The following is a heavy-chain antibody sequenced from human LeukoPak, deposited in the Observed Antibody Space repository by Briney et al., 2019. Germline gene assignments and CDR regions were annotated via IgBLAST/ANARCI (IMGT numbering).Heavy chain of an antibody. CDR2: INHSGST. Sequence: SETLSLTCAVYGGSFSGYYWSWIRQPPGKGLEWIGEINHSGSTNYSPSLTSRVTISVDTSKNQFSLKLSSVTAADTAVYYCARGPQWLVLWVNWFDPWGQGTLVTVSS. D-gene: IGHD6-19*01. V-gene: IGHV4-34*01. CDR1: GGSFSGYY. CDR3: ARGPQWLVLWVNWFDP. J-gene: IGHJ5*02.